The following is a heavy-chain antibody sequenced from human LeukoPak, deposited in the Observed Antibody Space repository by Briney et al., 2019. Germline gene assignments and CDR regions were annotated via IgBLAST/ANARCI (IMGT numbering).Heavy chain of an antibody. Sequence: WASVKVSCKASGGTFSSYAISWVRQAPGQGREWMGRIIPIFGTANYAQKFQGRVTITTDESTSTAYMELSSLRSEDTAVYYCARASIVGAPYYFDYWGQGTLVTVSS. CDR3: ARASIVGAPYYFDY. CDR2: IIPIFGTA. D-gene: IGHD1-26*01. V-gene: IGHV1-69*05. CDR1: GGTFSSYA. J-gene: IGHJ4*02.